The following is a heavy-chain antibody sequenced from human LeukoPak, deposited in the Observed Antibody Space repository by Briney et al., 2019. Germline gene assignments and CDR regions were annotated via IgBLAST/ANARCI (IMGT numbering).Heavy chain of an antibody. CDR1: GFTFSSYS. J-gene: IGHJ4*02. Sequence: GGSLRLSCAAAGFTFSSYSMSWVRQAPGKGLGWVSAISGSGGSTYYADSVKGRFTISRDNSKNTLYLQMNSLRAEDTAVYYCAKVDVDTASFDYWGQGTLVTVSS. CDR3: AKVDVDTASFDY. V-gene: IGHV3-23*01. CDR2: ISGSGGST. D-gene: IGHD5-18*01.